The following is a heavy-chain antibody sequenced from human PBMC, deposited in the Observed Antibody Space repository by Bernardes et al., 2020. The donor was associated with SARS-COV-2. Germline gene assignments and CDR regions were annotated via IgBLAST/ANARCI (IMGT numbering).Heavy chain of an antibody. CDR3: ARDSLETEWLQFDY. D-gene: IGHD5-12*01. CDR1: GFTFSSSA. J-gene: IGHJ4*02. Sequence: GGSLRLSCAASGFTFSSSAMHWVRQAPGTGLEWVAVISYDGSNKYYADSVKGRFTISRDNSKNTLYLQMNSLRAEDTAVYYCARDSLETEWLQFDYWGQGTLVTVSS. V-gene: IGHV3-30-3*01. CDR2: ISYDGSNK.